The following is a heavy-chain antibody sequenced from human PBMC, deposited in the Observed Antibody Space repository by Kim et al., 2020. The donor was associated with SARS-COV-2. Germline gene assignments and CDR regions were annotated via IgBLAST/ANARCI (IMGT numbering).Heavy chain of an antibody. D-gene: IGHD6-13*01. Sequence: GGSLRLSCAASGFTFSSYAMSWVRQAPGKGLEWVSAISGSGGSTYYADSVKGRFTISRDNSKNTLYLQMNSLRAEDTAVYYCARTVGQQLVNYYYGMDVLGQGTTVTVSS. J-gene: IGHJ6*02. CDR2: ISGSGGST. CDR1: GFTFSSYA. V-gene: IGHV3-23*01. CDR3: ARTVGQQLVNYYYGMDV.